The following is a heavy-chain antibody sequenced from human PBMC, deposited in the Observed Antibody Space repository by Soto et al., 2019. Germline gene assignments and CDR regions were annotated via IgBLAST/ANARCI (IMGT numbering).Heavy chain of an antibody. CDR1: NETLTTYG. CDR3: ARDSSASGYYYGMDV. V-gene: IGHV1-18*01. J-gene: IGHJ6*02. Sequence: QVHLVQSGAEVKKPGASVKVSCKASNETLTTYGISWVRQAPGQGLEWMGWVRGYSGHSSSAQEFQDRVTMTTDTSTNTAYLEPRSLTSDDSAVYFCARDSSASGYYYGMDVWGQGTTVTVSS. CDR2: VRGYSGHS. D-gene: IGHD6-19*01.